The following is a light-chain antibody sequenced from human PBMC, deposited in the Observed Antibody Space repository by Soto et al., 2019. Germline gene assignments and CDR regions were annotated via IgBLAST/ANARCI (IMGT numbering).Light chain of an antibody. Sequence: EIVLTQSPGTLSLSPGERATLSCGASQRLSASDVAWYQQKAGQAPKILIYGVSNRAPGIPDRFAGSGSGADFTLTITRLEPEDFAVYHCQQYGSSPLITFGQGTRLEIK. CDR2: GVS. CDR3: QQYGSSPLIT. V-gene: IGKV3-20*01. J-gene: IGKJ5*01. CDR1: QRLSASD.